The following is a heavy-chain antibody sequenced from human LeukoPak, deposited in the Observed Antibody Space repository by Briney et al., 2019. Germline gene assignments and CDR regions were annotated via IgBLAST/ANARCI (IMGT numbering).Heavy chain of an antibody. D-gene: IGHD3-10*01. CDR2: MNPNSGNT. CDR1: GYTFTSYD. Sequence: ASVKVSCKASGYTFTSYDINWVRQATGQGLEWMGWMNPNSGNTGYVQKFQGRVTMTRNTSISTAYMELSSLRSEDTAVYYCARGYGRHDYYGSGTDDYWGQGTLVTVSS. CDR3: ARGYGRHDYYGSGTDDY. J-gene: IGHJ4*02. V-gene: IGHV1-8*01.